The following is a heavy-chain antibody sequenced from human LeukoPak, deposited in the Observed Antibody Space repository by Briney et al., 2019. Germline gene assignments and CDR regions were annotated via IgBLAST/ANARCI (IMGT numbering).Heavy chain of an antibody. CDR3: ARDLYYDFWSGYYTNYYYMDV. Sequence: ASVKVSCKVSGYTLTELSMHWVRQAPGKGLEWMGGFDPEDGETIYAQKFQGRVTMTEDTSTDTAYMELSRLRSDDTAVYYCARDLYYDFWSGYYTNYYYMDVWGKGTTVTVSS. J-gene: IGHJ6*03. V-gene: IGHV1-24*01. D-gene: IGHD3-3*01. CDR1: GYTLTELS. CDR2: FDPEDGET.